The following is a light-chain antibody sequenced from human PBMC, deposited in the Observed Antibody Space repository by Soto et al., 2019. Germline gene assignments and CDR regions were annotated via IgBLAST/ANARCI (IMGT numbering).Light chain of an antibody. CDR2: AAS. Sequence: DIQMTQSPSSVSASVGDSVTITCRARRVISSWLAWYQQKPGKAPNLLIYAASNLQSGVPSRFSASGSGTDFTLTINNLQPEDFATYYCQQSHTFPITFGQGTRLEIK. CDR3: QQSHTFPIT. J-gene: IGKJ5*01. CDR1: RVISSW. V-gene: IGKV1-12*01.